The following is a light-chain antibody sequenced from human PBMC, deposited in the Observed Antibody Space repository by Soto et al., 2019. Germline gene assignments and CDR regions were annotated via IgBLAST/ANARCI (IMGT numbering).Light chain of an antibody. CDR3: MQALQTPRM. CDR1: QSLLHSNGYNY. J-gene: IGKJ1*01. Sequence: DIVMTQSPLSLPVTPGEPASISCRSSQSLLHSNGYNYLDWYLQKPGQSPQLLIYLGSNRASGVPDRFSGSGSGQDFTLKISRVEAEDVGVYYCMQALQTPRMFGQGTTVEL. CDR2: LGS. V-gene: IGKV2-28*01.